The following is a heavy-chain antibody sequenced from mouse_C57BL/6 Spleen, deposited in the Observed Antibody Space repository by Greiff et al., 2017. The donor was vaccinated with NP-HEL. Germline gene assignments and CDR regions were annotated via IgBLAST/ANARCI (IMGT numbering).Heavy chain of an antibody. CDR1: GYAFSSSW. V-gene: IGHV1-82*01. CDR2: IYPGDGDT. CDR3: ASTVVADHFDY. J-gene: IGHJ2*01. D-gene: IGHD1-1*01. Sequence: QVQLKESGPELVKPGASVKISCKASGYAFSSSWMNWVKQRPGKGLEWIGRIYPGDGDTNYNGKFKGKATLTADKSSSTAYMQLSSLTSEDSAVYFCASTVVADHFDYWGQGTTLTVSS.